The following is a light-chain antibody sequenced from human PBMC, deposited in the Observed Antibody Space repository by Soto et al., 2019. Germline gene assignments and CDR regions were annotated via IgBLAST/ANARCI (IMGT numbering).Light chain of an antibody. Sequence: EIVLTQSPGTLSLSPGERATLSCRASQSVSSYYLAWYQQKPGQAPRLLIYAASSRATGIPDRFSGGGSGTDFTLTISRLEPEDFAVFYCQHYDSLPITFGQGTRREI. CDR1: QSVSSYY. V-gene: IGKV3-20*01. CDR2: AAS. CDR3: QHYDSLPIT. J-gene: IGKJ5*01.